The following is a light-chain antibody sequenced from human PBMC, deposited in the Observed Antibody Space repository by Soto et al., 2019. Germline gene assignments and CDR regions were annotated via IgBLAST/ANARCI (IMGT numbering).Light chain of an antibody. CDR1: QRISNSY. CDR3: QQYARPPFA. Sequence: EIVLTQSPGPLSLSPGERATLSCRASQRISNSYLAWYQQKPGQAPRLLLYDASSRATGIPDRVSGSGSGTDFTLTISSLEPEDFAVYYCQQYARPPFAFGQGTKVEIK. V-gene: IGKV3-20*01. CDR2: DAS. J-gene: IGKJ2*01.